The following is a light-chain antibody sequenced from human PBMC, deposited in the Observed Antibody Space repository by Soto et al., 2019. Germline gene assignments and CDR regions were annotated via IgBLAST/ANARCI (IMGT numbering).Light chain of an antibody. CDR1: SSDVGRYNT. CDR2: EVT. V-gene: IGLV2-14*01. CDR3: SSFTSTSTYVL. J-gene: IGLJ2*01. Sequence: QSALTQPASVSGSPGQTITISCTGTSSDVGRYNTVSWYQHHPGKAPKLIIYEVTHRPAGISDRFSASKSGNTASLTISGLQAEDEADYYCSSFTSTSTYVLFGGGTKLTVL.